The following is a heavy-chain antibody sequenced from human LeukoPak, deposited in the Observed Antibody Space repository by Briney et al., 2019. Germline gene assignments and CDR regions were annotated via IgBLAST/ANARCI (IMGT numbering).Heavy chain of an antibody. CDR2: IVPIFGRT. J-gene: IGHJ4*02. V-gene: IGHV1-69*05. CDR3: ARDQTYSGSGIYTYFDY. CDR1: GGTLSSDA. D-gene: IGHD3-10*01. Sequence: ASVKVSCKASGGTLSSDAISWVRQAPGQGLEWMGGIVPIFGRTDYAQKFQGRVTITRDESTSTVYMELRSLTSGDTAVYYCARDQTYSGSGIYTYFDYWGQGILVTVSS.